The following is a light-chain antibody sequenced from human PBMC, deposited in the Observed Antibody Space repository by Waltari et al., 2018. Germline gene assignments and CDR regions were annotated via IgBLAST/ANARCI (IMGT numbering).Light chain of an antibody. Sequence: QSALTQPASGSGSPGKSNTIPCTGTSSDVGGYNYVAWYQQHPVKAPKLMIYDVSNRPSGLSNRFSGSKSGNTASLTISGLQAEDEADYYCSSYTSSNTWVFGGGTKLTVL. CDR1: SSDVGGYNY. J-gene: IGLJ3*02. CDR3: SSYTSSNTWV. V-gene: IGLV2-14*03. CDR2: DVS.